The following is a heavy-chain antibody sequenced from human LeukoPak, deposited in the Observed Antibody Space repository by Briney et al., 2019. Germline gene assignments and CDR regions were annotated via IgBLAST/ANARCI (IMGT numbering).Heavy chain of an antibody. CDR1: GFILSSYG. CDR2: ISYAGSNK. CDR3: AEERGAAASYIDY. V-gene: IGHV3-30*18. J-gene: IGHJ4*02. D-gene: IGHD6-13*01. Sequence: GGSLRLSCAVCGFILSSYGIHGVRQPPGEGLEWVAVISYAGSNKYYADSVKGRFTISRDNSKNTLYLQMNSLRAEDTAVYFCAEERGAAASYIDYWGQGTLVTVSS.